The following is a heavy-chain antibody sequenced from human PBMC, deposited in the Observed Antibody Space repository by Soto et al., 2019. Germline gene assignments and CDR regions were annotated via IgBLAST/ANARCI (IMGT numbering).Heavy chain of an antibody. V-gene: IGHV3-33*01. CDR3: ARDPDEGSSHYYDSSGYPGY. CDR2: IWYDGSNK. J-gene: IGHJ4*02. D-gene: IGHD3-22*01. CDR1: GFTFSSYG. Sequence: GGSLRLSCAASGFTFSSYGMHWVRQAPGKGLEWVAVIWYDGSNKYYADSVKGRFTISRDNSKNTLYLQMNSLRAEDTAVYYCARDPDEGSSHYYDSSGYPGYWGQGTLVTVSS.